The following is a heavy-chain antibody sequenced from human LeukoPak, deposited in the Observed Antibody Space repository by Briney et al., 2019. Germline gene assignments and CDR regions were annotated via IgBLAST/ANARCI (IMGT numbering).Heavy chain of an antibody. Sequence: GGSLRLSCAASGFTFSSYWMSWVRQAPGKELEWVANIKQDGSEKYYVDSVKGRFTISRDNAKNSLYLQMNSLRAEDTAVYYCARDHHDDTASLFDYWGQGTLVTVSS. CDR1: GFTFSSYW. D-gene: IGHD5-18*01. CDR3: ARDHHDDTASLFDY. CDR2: IKQDGSEK. J-gene: IGHJ4*02. V-gene: IGHV3-7*01.